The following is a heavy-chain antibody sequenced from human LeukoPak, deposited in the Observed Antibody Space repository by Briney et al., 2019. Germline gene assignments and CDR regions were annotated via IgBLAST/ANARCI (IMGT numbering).Heavy chain of an antibody. J-gene: IGHJ4*02. CDR2: IKQDGSEK. CDR1: GFPFSDSW. Sequence: GGSLRLSRAASGFPFSDSWMDWVRQAPGKGMEWVANIKQDGSEKHYADSVKGRFTISRDNAKNSLFLQMNGLRAEDTAVYYCSRRLDYWGQGALVTVSS. CDR3: SRRLDY. V-gene: IGHV3-7*01.